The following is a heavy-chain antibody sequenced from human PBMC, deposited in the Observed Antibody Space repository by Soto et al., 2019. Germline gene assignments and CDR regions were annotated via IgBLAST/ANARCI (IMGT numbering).Heavy chain of an antibody. D-gene: IGHD1-26*01. CDR1: GFIFENFG. Sequence: PGGSLRLSCAASGFIFENFGMSWVRQVPGKGLEWISSISGSGFKKYYADSVKGRFTISRDNSKSTVYLELNNLSAEDTAVYHCAKNQGVELVPLATVDWFDPWGQGSVVTVSS. CDR3: AKNQGVELVPLATVDWFDP. CDR2: ISGSGFKK. J-gene: IGHJ5*02. V-gene: IGHV3-23*01.